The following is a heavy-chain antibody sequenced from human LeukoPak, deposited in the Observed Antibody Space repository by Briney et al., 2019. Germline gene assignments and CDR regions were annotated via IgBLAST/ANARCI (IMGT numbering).Heavy chain of an antibody. V-gene: IGHV3-23*01. J-gene: IGHJ6*02. CDR1: GFTFIRSA. CDR2: IAGSGENT. D-gene: IGHD6-19*01. CDR3: AKRLVTLTYGVDV. Sequence: GGSLRLSCAASGFTFIRSAMTWVRHTPGKGLEWVSTIAGSGENTYYADSVKGLFTISRDNSKNTLYLQINSPRADATAVYYCAKRLVTLTYGVDVWGQGTTVTVSS.